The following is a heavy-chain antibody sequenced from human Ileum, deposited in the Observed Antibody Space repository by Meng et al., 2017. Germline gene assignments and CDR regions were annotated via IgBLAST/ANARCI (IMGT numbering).Heavy chain of an antibody. J-gene: IGHJ5*02. D-gene: IGHD4-17*01. V-gene: IGHV4-4*07. CDR1: GGSIMSYY. Sequence: QFHLQASGPGLVKPSGTLSLTCTVYGGSIMSYYWSWIRQPAGKGLEWIGRIYTSGSTNYTPSLKSRVTMSVDTSKNQFSLKLSSVTAADTAVYYCARDVVPTVTYYYNWFDPWGQGTLVTVSS. CDR2: IYTSGST. CDR3: ARDVVPTVTYYYNWFDP.